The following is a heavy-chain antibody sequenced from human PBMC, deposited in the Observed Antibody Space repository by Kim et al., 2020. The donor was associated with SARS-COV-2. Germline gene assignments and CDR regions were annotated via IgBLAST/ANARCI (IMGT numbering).Heavy chain of an antibody. CDR3: ARDYGSKGDAFDI. V-gene: IGHV3-66*01. D-gene: IGHD3-16*01. J-gene: IGHJ3*02. Sequence: ANPGHGKFTITRDNSKNTLYIQMNGLRAEDTAVYYCARDYGSKGDAFDIWGQGTMVTVSS.